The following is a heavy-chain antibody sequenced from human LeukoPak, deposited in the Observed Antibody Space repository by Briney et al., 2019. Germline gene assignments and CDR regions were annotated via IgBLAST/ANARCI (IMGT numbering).Heavy chain of an antibody. CDR3: AAMKRQGTPVFDY. Sequence: ASVKVSCKASGFTFTSSAMQWVRQARGQRLEWIGWIVVGSGNTNYGQRFQERVTITRDMSTSTAYMELNSLRSEDTAVYYCAAMKRQGTPVFDYWGQGTLVTVSS. CDR1: GFTFTSSA. D-gene: IGHD3-10*01. V-gene: IGHV1-58*02. CDR2: IVVGSGNT. J-gene: IGHJ4*02.